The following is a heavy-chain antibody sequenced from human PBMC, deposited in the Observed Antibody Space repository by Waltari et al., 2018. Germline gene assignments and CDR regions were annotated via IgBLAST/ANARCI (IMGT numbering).Heavy chain of an antibody. Sequence: EVQLVESGGGLVQPGRSLRLSCAASGFAFYDYAMHWVRQVPGKGLEWVSVVSWSGATVGYADSVNGRFAISRDNAKNSLYLQMNSLRVEDTAFYYCAASRGVYWYFDFWGRGTPVSVSS. CDR1: GFAFYDYA. J-gene: IGHJ2*01. CDR3: AASRGVYWYFDF. V-gene: IGHV3-9*01. D-gene: IGHD3-16*01. CDR2: VSWSGATV.